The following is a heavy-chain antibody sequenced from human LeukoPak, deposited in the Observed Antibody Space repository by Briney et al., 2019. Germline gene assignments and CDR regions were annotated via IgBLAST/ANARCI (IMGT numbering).Heavy chain of an antibody. J-gene: IGHJ4*02. V-gene: IGHV1-69*04. D-gene: IGHD3-22*01. CDR2: IIPIFGIA. Sequence: SVKVSCKASGGSFSSYAISWVRQAPGQGLEWMGRIIPIFGIANYAQKFQGRVTITADKSTSTAYMELSSLRSEDTAVYYCALTYYDSSGHLDYWGQGTLVTVSS. CDR1: GGSFSSYA. CDR3: ALTYYDSSGHLDY.